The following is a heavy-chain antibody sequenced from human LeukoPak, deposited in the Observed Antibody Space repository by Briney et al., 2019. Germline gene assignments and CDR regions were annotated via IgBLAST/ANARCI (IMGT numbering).Heavy chain of an antibody. J-gene: IGHJ5*02. CDR3: ARGVQQWLVHWFDP. CDR1: GGSFSGYY. V-gene: IGHV4-34*01. D-gene: IGHD6-19*01. Sequence: NPSETLSLTCAVYGGSFSGYYWSWIRQPPGKGLEWIGEINHSGSTNYNPSLKSRVTISVDTSKNQFSLKLSSVTAADTAVYYCARGVQQWLVHWFDPWGQGTLVTVSS. CDR2: INHSGST.